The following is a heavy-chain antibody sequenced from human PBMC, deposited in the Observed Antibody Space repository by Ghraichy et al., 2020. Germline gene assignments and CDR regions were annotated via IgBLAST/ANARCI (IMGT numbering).Heavy chain of an antibody. CDR2: ISGRGTST. D-gene: IGHD5-12*01. Sequence: TLSLTCAASGFTFSSYAMSWVRQAPGKGLEWVSDISGRGTSTNYADSVKGRFTIFRDKSKNTLYLQMNSLRAEDTAVYYCAKELRGYSGYVGGYFDYWGQGTLVTVSS. CDR1: GFTFSSYA. CDR3: AKELRGYSGYVGGYFDY. V-gene: IGHV3-23*01. J-gene: IGHJ4*02.